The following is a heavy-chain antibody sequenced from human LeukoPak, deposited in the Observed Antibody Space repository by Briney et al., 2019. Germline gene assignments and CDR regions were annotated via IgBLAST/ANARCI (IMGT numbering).Heavy chain of an antibody. CDR3: ARVPLAYCGGDCYLFDY. J-gene: IGHJ4*02. V-gene: IGHV1-46*01. CDR2: INPSGDST. Sequence: VASVKVSCKASGSTFTSYYMHWVRQAPGQGLEWMGIINPSGDSTNYAQKFQGRVTITADESTSTAYMELSSLRSEDTAVYYCARVPLAYCGGDCYLFDYWGQGTLVTVSS. D-gene: IGHD2-21*02. CDR1: GSTFTSYY.